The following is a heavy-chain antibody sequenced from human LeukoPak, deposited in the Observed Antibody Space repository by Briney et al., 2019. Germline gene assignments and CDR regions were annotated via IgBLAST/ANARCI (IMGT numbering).Heavy chain of an antibody. J-gene: IGHJ4*02. V-gene: IGHV1-8*01. CDR1: GYTFTNFE. CDR2: MNPHSGDT. Sequence: ASVKVSCKASGYTFTNFEINWVRQAPGQGFEWMGWMNPHSGDTEFARKFQARVTMTSDTSTTTAYLELSSLRIEDTAVYYCARDLKRGYSYGSGNSNFDYWGQGTLVTVSS. CDR3: ARDLKRGYSYGSGNSNFDY. D-gene: IGHD3-10*01.